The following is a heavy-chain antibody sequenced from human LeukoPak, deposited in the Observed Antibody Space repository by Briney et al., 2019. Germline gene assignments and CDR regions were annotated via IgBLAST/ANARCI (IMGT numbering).Heavy chain of an antibody. D-gene: IGHD6-19*01. CDR1: GYSISSGYY. CDR2: IYHSGST. Sequence: PSETLSLTCAVSGYSISSGYYWGWIRQPPGKGLEWIGSIYHSGSTYYNPSLKSRVTISVDTSKNQFSLKLSSVTAADTAVYYCARKDGASGWSDYWGQGTLVTVSS. V-gene: IGHV4-38-2*01. CDR3: ARKDGASGWSDY. J-gene: IGHJ4*02.